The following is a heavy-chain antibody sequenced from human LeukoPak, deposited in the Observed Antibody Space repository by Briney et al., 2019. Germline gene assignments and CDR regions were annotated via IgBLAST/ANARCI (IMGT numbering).Heavy chain of an antibody. Sequence: YISYSGSPYYNPSLQSRVTISLDMSKNQFSLKLSSVTAADTAVYYCATDHLAAAGYNWFDPWGQGTLVTVSS. CDR3: ATDHLAAAGYNWFDP. V-gene: IGHV4-31*02. J-gene: IGHJ5*02. D-gene: IGHD6-13*01. CDR2: ISYSGSP.